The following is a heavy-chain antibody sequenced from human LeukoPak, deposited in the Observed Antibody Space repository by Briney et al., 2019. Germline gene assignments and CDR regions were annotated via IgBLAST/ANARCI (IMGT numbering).Heavy chain of an antibody. V-gene: IGHV3-48*01. CDR3: ASRYYYDSSGYPDY. D-gene: IGHD3-22*01. CDR1: EFTFSSYG. Sequence: GGTLRLSCAASEFTFSSYGMSWVRQAPGKGLEWVSYISSSSSTIYYADSVKGRFTISRDNAKNSLYLQMNSLRAEDTAVYYCASRYYYDSSGYPDYWGQGTLVTVSS. J-gene: IGHJ4*02. CDR2: ISSSSSTI.